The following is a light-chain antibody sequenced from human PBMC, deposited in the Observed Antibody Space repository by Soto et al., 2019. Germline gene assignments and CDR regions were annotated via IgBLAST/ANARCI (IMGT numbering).Light chain of an antibody. CDR3: QQRSDWPLIT. CDR2: EAS. CDR1: QSVSTS. V-gene: IGKV3-11*01. J-gene: IGKJ5*01. Sequence: ETVLTQSPASLSLSPGERATLSCRASQSVSTSLAWYQQKPGQAPRLLIYEASSRATGIPARFSGSGSGTDFTLTISNLEPDDSAVYYCQQRSDWPLITFGQGTRLEIK.